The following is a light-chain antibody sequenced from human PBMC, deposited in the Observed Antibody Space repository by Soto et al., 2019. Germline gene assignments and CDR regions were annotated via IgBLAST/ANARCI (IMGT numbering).Light chain of an antibody. CDR3: CSFAGSATWV. Sequence: QSALTQPRSVSGSPGQSVTISCTGTSSDVGGYNLVSWYKQHPGKAPKLMIYDVHKRPSGVPDRFSGSKFGNTASLTISGLQAEDEADYYCCSFAGSATWVFGGGTKLTVL. V-gene: IGLV2-11*01. CDR1: SSDVGGYNL. J-gene: IGLJ3*02. CDR2: DVH.